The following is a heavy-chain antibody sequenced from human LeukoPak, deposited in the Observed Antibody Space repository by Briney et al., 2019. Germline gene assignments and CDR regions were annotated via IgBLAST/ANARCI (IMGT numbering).Heavy chain of an antibody. J-gene: IGHJ3*02. D-gene: IGHD3-3*01. CDR3: TGDRVTVTIGDAFDI. V-gene: IGHV3-23*01. Sequence: GGSLRLSCAASGFTFSSYAMSWVRQAPGKGLEWVSAISGSGGSTYYADSVKGRFTISRDNAKNSLHLQMNSLRAEDTALYYCTGDRVTVTIGDAFDIWGQGTMVSVSS. CDR2: ISGSGGST. CDR1: GFTFSSYA.